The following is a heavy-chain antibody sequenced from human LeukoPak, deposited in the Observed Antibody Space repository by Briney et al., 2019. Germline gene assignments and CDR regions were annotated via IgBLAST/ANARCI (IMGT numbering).Heavy chain of an antibody. D-gene: IGHD5-18*01. CDR2: FTAGGSST. V-gene: IGHV3-23*01. CDR1: GFTFRDYA. J-gene: IGHJ4*02. CDR3: AKVLSKIYIYGPFDY. Sequence: PGGSLRLSCAASGFTFRDYAMTWVRQAPGKGPEWVSTFTAGGSSTYYADSVKGRFIITRDNSKNTLYLQMDSLRAEDTAVYYCAKVLSKIYIYGPFDYWGQGSLVTVSS.